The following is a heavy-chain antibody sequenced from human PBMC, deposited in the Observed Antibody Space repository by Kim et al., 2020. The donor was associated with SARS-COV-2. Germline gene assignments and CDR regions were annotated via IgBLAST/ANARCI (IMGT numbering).Heavy chain of an antibody. V-gene: IGHV3-33*01. Sequence: GGSLRLSCAASGFTFSSYGMHWVRQAPGKGLEWVAVIWYDGTNKYYADSVKGRFSISRDTTTLYLQMNSLRAEDTAVYYCAREGRQSSTTARHMGYWGQG. D-gene: IGHD6-6*01. CDR1: GFTFSSYG. J-gene: IGHJ4*02. CDR3: AREGRQSSTTARHMGY. CDR2: IWYDGTNK.